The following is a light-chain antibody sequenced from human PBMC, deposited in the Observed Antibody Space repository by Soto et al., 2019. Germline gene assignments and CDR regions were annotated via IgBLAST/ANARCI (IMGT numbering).Light chain of an antibody. CDR1: SSDVGSYNF. V-gene: IGLV2-23*01. Sequence: QSVLTQPASVSGSPGQSITISCTGSSSDVGSYNFVSWHQQHPGKAPKLMIYEGSKRPSGVSNRFSGSKSGNTASLTISGLQAEDEADYYCCSYAGSSPWVFGGGTKLTVL. CDR3: CSYAGSSPWV. J-gene: IGLJ3*02. CDR2: EGS.